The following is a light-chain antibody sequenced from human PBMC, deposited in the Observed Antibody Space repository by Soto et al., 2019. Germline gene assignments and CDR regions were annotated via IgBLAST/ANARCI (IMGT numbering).Light chain of an antibody. CDR2: DAS. V-gene: IGKV1-5*01. CDR1: QSISSW. CDR3: QQDNRYSPLP. Sequence: DIQMTQSPSTLSASVGDRVTITCRASQSISSWLAWYQQKPGKAPKLLIYDASSLESGVPSRFHGSGSGTEITLIIRSRHPSDFATYYWQQDNRYSPLPCRGGTKVEIK. J-gene: IGKJ4*02.